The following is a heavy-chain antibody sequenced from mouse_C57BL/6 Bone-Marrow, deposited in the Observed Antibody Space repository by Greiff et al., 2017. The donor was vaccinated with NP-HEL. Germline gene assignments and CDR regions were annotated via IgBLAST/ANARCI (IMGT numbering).Heavy chain of an antibody. CDR1: GFNIKDDY. V-gene: IGHV14-4*01. D-gene: IGHD2-1*01. CDR3: TTVCYGNFFAY. Sequence: VQLKESGAELVRPGASVKLSCTASGFNIKDDYMHWVKQRPEQGLEWIGWIDPENGDTEYASKFQGKATITADTSSNTAYLQLSSLTSEDTAVYYCTTVCYGNFFAYWGQGTLVTVSA. CDR2: IDPENGDT. J-gene: IGHJ3*01.